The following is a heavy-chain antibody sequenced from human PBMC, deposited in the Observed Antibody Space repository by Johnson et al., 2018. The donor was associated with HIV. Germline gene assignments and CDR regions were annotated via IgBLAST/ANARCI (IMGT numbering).Heavy chain of an antibody. J-gene: IGHJ3*01. CDR1: GFTFDDYG. Sequence: VQLVESGGGVVQPGRSLRLSCAASGFTFDDYGMSWVRQAPGKGLEWVSGINWNSGSIGYADSVKGRFTISRDNSKNTLYLQMNSLRAEDTAIFYCAKDHGGDYGDFVRTLDTFDLWGRGTMVAVSS. D-gene: IGHD4-17*01. CDR2: INWNSGSI. CDR3: AKDHGGDYGDFVRTLDTFDL. V-gene: IGHV3-20*04.